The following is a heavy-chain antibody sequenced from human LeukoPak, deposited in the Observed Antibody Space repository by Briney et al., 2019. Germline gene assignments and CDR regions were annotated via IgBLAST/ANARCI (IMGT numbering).Heavy chain of an antibody. CDR2: IYSGGST. D-gene: IGHD4-11*01. Sequence: PGGSLRLSCAASGFTVSSNYMSWFRQAPGKGLEWVSVIYSGGSTYYADSVKGRFTISRDNSKNTLYLQMNSLRAEDTAVYYCARANDYSNGAYYYYYGMDVWGQGTTVTVSS. V-gene: IGHV3-66*01. CDR3: ARANDYSNGAYYYYYGMDV. J-gene: IGHJ6*02. CDR1: GFTVSSNY.